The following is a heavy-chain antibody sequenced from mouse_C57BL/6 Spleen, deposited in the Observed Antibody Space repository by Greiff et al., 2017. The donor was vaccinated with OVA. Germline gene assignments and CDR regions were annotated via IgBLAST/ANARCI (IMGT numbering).Heavy chain of an antibody. V-gene: IGHV1-64*01. CDR3: ASSPGYFDY. Sequence: VQLQESGAELVKPGASVKLSCKASGYTFTSYWMHWVKQRPGQGLEWIGMIHPNSGSTNYNEKFKSKATLTVDKSSSTAYMQLSSLTSEDSAVYYCASSPGYFDYWGQGTTLTVSS. J-gene: IGHJ2*01. CDR1: GYTFTSYW. CDR2: IHPNSGST.